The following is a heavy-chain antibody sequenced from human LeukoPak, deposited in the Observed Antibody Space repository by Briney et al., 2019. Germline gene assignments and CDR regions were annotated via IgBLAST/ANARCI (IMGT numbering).Heavy chain of an antibody. CDR2: IIPILGIA. CDR3: ARAGYSTSWYNY. J-gene: IGHJ4*02. CDR1: GGTFSSYA. V-gene: IGHV1-69*04. Sequence: SVKVSCKASGGTFSSYAISWVRQAPGQGLEWMGRIIPILGIANYAQKFQGRVTITADKSTSTAYMELSSLRSEDTAVYYCARAGYSTSWYNYWGQGTLVTVSS. D-gene: IGHD6-13*01.